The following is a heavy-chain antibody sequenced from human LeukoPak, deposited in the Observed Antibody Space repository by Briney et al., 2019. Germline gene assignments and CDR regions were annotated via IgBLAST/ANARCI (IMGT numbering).Heavy chain of an antibody. CDR1: GGSVSSGSYY. D-gene: IGHD3-3*01. CDR3: AREGPSFWSGPDYGMDV. Sequence: SETLSLTCTVSGGSVSSGSYYWSWIRQPPGKGLEWIGYIYYGGSTNYNPSLKSRVTISVDTSKNQFSLKLSSVTAADTAVYYCAREGPSFWSGPDYGMDVWGQGTTVTVSS. CDR2: IYYGGST. V-gene: IGHV4-61*01. J-gene: IGHJ6*02.